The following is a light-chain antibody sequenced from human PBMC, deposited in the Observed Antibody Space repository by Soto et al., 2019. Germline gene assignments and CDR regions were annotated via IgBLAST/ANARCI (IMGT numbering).Light chain of an antibody. CDR2: LNSDGSH. CDR3: QTWGTGIQV. Sequence: QPVLTQSPSASASLGASVKLTCTLSSGNSSYAIAWHQQQPEKGPRYLMKLNSDGSHSKGDGIPDRFSGSSSGAERYLTISSLQSEDEADYYCQTWGTGIQVFGGGTKVTV. CDR1: SGNSSYA. J-gene: IGLJ3*02. V-gene: IGLV4-69*01.